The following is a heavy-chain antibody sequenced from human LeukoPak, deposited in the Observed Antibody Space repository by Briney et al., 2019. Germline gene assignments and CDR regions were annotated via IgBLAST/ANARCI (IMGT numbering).Heavy chain of an antibody. D-gene: IGHD1-7*01. CDR2: IYYSGST. J-gene: IGHJ5*02. V-gene: IGHV4-30-4*08. Sequence: SQTLSLTCTVSGGSISSGDYYWSWIRQPPGKGLEWIGYIYYSGSTYYNPSLKSRVTISVDTSKNQFSLKLSSVTAADTAVYYCARGITGTTGDWFDPWGQGTLVTVSS. CDR1: GGSISSGDYY. CDR3: ARGITGTTGDWFDP.